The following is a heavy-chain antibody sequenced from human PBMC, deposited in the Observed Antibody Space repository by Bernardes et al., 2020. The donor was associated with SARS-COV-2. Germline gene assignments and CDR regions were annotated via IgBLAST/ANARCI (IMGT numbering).Heavy chain of an antibody. J-gene: IGHJ4*02. D-gene: IGHD2-2*01. Sequence: GGSLRLSCAASGFTFSSYAMSWVRQAPGKGLEWVSAISGSGGSTYYADSVKGRFTISRDNSKNTLYLQMNSLRAEDTAVYYCAKFRSYCSSTSCSIFLDYWGQGTLVTVSS. CDR2: ISGSGGST. CDR1: GFTFSSYA. V-gene: IGHV3-23*01. CDR3: AKFRSYCSSTSCSIFLDY.